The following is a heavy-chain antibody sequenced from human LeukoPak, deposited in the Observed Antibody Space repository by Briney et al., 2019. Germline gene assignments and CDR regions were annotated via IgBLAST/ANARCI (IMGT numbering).Heavy chain of an antibody. D-gene: IGHD5-12*01. Sequence: PSETLSLTCTVSGGSITDYSWSWLRQPPGKGLEWIGYIYYSGSTNYNPSLKSRVTISVDTSKNQVSLNLSSVTAADTAVYYCASAYSGYNFDYWGQGTLVTVSS. J-gene: IGHJ4*02. CDR1: GGSITDYS. CDR3: ASAYSGYNFDY. CDR2: IYYSGST. V-gene: IGHV4-59*01.